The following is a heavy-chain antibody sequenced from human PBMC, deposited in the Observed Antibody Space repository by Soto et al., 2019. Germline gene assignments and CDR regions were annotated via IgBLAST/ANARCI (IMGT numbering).Heavy chain of an antibody. CDR1: GGSISSYY. CDR2: IYYSGST. CDR3: ARGRTQTWWDIVVVPAAEFDY. Sequence: PSETLSLTCTVSGGSISSYYWSWIRQPPGKGLEWIEYIYYSGSTNYNPSLKSRVTISVDTSKNQFSLKPSSVTAADTAVYYCARGRTQTWWDIVVVPAAEFDYWGQGTLVTVSS. J-gene: IGHJ4*02. D-gene: IGHD2-2*01. V-gene: IGHV4-59*08.